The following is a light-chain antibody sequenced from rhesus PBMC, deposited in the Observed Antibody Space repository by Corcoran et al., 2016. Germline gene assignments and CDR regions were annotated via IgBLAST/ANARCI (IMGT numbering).Light chain of an antibody. V-gene: IGKV2-78*01. CDR2: LGS. Sequence: DIVMTQTPLSLPVTPGEPASISCRSSQSLLHSNGYTYLFWYLQKPGQSPQLLIFLGSNRASGVPDRFSGSGSGTDFTLKISRVEAEEVGVYYCLQDIQLPSFGQGTKVEIK. CDR3: LQDIQLPS. J-gene: IGKJ2*01. CDR1: QSLLHSNGYTY.